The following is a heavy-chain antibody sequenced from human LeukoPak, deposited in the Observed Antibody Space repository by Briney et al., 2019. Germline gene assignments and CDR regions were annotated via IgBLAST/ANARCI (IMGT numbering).Heavy chain of an antibody. V-gene: IGHV3-30*04. CDR3: ARDESLLRLGTPTS. Sequence: GGSLSLSCAVSGFTFSSYAMHWVRQAPGKGLEWGAVISYDGSNKYYADSVKGRFTISRDNSKNTLYLQMNSLRAEDTAGYYCARDESLLRLGTPTSWGQGTLVTVSS. D-gene: IGHD3-16*01. CDR2: ISYDGSNK. CDR1: GFTFSSYA. J-gene: IGHJ5*02.